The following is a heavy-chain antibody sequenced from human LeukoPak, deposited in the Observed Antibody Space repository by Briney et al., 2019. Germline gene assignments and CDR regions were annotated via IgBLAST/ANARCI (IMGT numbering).Heavy chain of an antibody. V-gene: IGHV1-2*02. CDR1: GYTFTGYY. Sequence: GASVKVSCKASGYTFTGYYMHWVRQAPGQGLEWMGWINPNSGGTNYAQKFQGRVTITRDTSISTAYMELSRLRSDDTAVYYCARGDIVVVVAATGAFDVWGQGTMVTVSS. J-gene: IGHJ3*01. D-gene: IGHD2-15*01. CDR2: INPNSGGT. CDR3: ARGDIVVVVAATGAFDV.